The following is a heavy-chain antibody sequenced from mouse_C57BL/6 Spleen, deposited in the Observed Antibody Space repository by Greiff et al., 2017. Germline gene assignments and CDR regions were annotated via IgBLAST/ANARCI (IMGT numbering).Heavy chain of an antibody. J-gene: IGHJ1*03. D-gene: IGHD2-1*01. Sequence: QVQLQQPGTELVKPGASVKLSCEASGYTFTSYWMHWVKQRPGQGLEWIGNINPSNGGTNYNEKFKSKATLTVDKSSSTAYMQLSSLTSEDSAVYYCARSLYYGKDWYFDVWGTGTTVTVSS. CDR2: INPSNGGT. CDR1: GYTFTSYW. V-gene: IGHV1-53*01. CDR3: ARSLYYGKDWYFDV.